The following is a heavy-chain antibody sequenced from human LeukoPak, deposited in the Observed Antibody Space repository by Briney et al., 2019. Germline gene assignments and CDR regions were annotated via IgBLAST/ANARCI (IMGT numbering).Heavy chain of an antibody. D-gene: IGHD3-22*01. CDR1: GFDLRNYG. Sequence: PGGSLRLSCAASGFDLRNYGMHWVRQAPGKGLEWVAFIRYDGSNKHYADSVKGRFTISRDNSKNTLYLQMNSLRAEDTAIYYCAKDGNYEEWNWGQGTLVTVSS. CDR3: AKDGNYEEWN. CDR2: IRYDGSNK. V-gene: IGHV3-30*02. J-gene: IGHJ4*02.